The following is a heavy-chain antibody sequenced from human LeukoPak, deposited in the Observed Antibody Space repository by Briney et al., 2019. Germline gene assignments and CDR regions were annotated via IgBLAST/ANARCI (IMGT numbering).Heavy chain of an antibody. V-gene: IGHV1-69*13. J-gene: IGHJ4*02. Sequence: SVKVSCKASGGTFSSYAISWVRQAPGPGLEWMGGIIPIFGTANYAQKFQGRVTITADESTSTAYMELSSLRSEDTAVYYCAIRWYSSSSDDYWGQGTLVTVSS. D-gene: IGHD6-6*01. CDR2: IIPIFGTA. CDR3: AIRWYSSSSDDY. CDR1: GGTFSSYA.